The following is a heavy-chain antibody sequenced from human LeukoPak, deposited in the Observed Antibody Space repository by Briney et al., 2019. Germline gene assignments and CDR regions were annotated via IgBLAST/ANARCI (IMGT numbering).Heavy chain of an antibody. CDR2: ISSSSSTK. J-gene: IGHJ4*02. CDR3: ASTPTPTDY. CDR1: GFTYSSFG. V-gene: IGHV3-48*04. Sequence: GGSLRLSCAASGFTYSSFGMNWVRQAPGKGLEWVSYISSSSSTKYYADSVKGRFTISRDNAKNSLYLQMNSLRAEDTAVYYCASTPTPTDYWGQGTLVTVSS.